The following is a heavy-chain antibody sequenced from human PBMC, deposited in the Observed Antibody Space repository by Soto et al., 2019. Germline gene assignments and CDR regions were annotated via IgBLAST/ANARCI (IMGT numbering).Heavy chain of an antibody. V-gene: IGHV3-23*01. J-gene: IGHJ6*03. Sequence: EVLLLESGGGLVQPGGSLRLSCEASGFSCSSFAMNWVRQAPGKGLEWVSAIGDSGASTYYADSVKGRFTIPRDNSRNTLSLQPNSLRAENTSVYSCAQGVELDVWGNGTTVTSSS. CDR3: AQGVELDV. CDR2: IGDSGAST. CDR1: GFSCSSFA. D-gene: IGHD1-26*01.